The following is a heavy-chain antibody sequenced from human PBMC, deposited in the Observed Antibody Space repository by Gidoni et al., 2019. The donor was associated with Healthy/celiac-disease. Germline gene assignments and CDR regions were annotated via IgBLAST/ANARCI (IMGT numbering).Heavy chain of an antibody. D-gene: IGHD1-26*01. V-gene: IGHV1-3*01. CDR2: INAGNGNT. Sequence: QVQLVQSGAEVKKPGASVKVSCKASGYTFTSYAMHWVRQAPGQRLEWMGWINAGNGNTKYSQKFQGRVTITRDTSASTAYMELSSLRSEDTAVYYWARDLPWELLREDENYWGQGTLVTVSS. CDR3: ARDLPWELLREDENY. J-gene: IGHJ4*02. CDR1: GYTFTSYA.